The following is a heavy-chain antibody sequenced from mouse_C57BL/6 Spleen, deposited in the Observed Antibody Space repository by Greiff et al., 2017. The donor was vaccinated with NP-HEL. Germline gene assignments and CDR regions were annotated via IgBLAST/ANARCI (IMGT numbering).Heavy chain of an antibody. CDR3: AREGTTVVATDYYAMDY. V-gene: IGHV3-6*01. J-gene: IGHJ4*01. CDR1: GYSITSGYY. D-gene: IGHD1-1*01. CDR2: ISYDGSN. Sequence: VQLKESGPGLVKPSQSLSLTCSVTGYSITSGYYWNWIRQFPGNKLEWMGYISYDGSNNYNPSLKNRISITRDTSKNQFFLKLNSVTTEDTATDYCAREGTTVVATDYYAMDYWGQGTSVTVSS.